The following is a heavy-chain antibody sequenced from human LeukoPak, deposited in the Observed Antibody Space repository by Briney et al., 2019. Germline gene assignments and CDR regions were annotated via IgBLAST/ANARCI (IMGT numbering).Heavy chain of an antibody. D-gene: IGHD3-22*01. V-gene: IGHV4-59*01. CDR2: IYYSGST. CDR1: GGSISIYY. J-gene: IGHJ5*02. CDR3: ARENYYDSTGCRNCLDP. Sequence: SETLSLTCTVSGGSISIYYWSWIRQPPGKGLEWIGYIYYSGSTNYNPPLKSRVTISVDTSKNQFSLKLSSVTAADTAVYYCARENYYDSTGCRNCLDPWGQGTLVTVSS.